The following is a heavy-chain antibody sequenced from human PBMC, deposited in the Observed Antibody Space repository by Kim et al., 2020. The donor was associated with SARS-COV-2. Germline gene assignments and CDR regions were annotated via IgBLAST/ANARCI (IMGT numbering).Heavy chain of an antibody. CDR3: SKALGWLPRY. V-gene: IGHV3-43*02. D-gene: IGHD6-19*01. CDR2: VSGDGGTT. Sequence: GGSLRLSCAASGFTFADSVMHWVRQAPGKGLEWVALVSGDGGTTYYADSVKGRFTISRDNSKDSLYLQMNSLRTDDTAFYYCSKALGWLPRYWGQGTLVTVSS. J-gene: IGHJ4*02. CDR1: GFTFADSV.